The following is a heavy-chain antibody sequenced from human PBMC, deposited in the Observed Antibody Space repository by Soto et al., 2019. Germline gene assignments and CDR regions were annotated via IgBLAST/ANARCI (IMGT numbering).Heavy chain of an antibody. J-gene: IGHJ4*02. Sequence: QVQLQESGPGLVKPSQTLSLTCTVSGGSISSAAYYWSWIRQHPGKGLEWIGYISHSGSTYYNPSLKSRVIISVDTSKNLFSLSLTSVTAADTAVYYCAREYTYGSNFFDCWDQGALVTVSS. V-gene: IGHV4-31*03. CDR3: AREYTYGSNFFDC. D-gene: IGHD2-2*02. CDR1: GGSISSAAYY. CDR2: ISHSGST.